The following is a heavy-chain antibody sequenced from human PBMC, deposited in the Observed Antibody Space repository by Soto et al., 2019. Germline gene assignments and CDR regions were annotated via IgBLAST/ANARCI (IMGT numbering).Heavy chain of an antibody. Sequence: EVQVVESGGGLVQPGGSLRLSCAASGFTFSRYSMNWVRQAPGKGLAWVSYISSSSGIIYYEHSVKGRFTISRDNAKNSLYRQTNSLRDEDTAVYFCARAFPFDSGEDVAAFDIWVQETMVTVSP. CDR1: GFTFSRYS. V-gene: IGHV3-48*02. D-gene: IGHD3-10*01. CDR2: ISSSSGII. CDR3: ARAFPFDSGEDVAAFDI. J-gene: IGHJ3*02.